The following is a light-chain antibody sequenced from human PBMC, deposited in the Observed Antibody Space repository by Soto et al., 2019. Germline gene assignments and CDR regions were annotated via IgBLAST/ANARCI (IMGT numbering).Light chain of an antibody. CDR1: QSINIY. CDR2: GAT. V-gene: IGKV1-39*01. J-gene: IGKJ3*01. Sequence: DIQITQSPSSLSESVGARVPIACRASQSINIYLNWYQQKPGRAPKLLIYGATTLHSGVPSRFSADGSGTDFNLTISGLQPEDFATYYCQQSSSGPPFTFGPGTKVDIK. CDR3: QQSSSGPPFT.